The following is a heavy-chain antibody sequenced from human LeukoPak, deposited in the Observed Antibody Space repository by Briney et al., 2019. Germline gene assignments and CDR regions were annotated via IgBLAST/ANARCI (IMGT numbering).Heavy chain of an antibody. D-gene: IGHD6-19*01. V-gene: IGHV4-59*08. Sequence: PSETLSLTCTVSGGSISGYYWSWIRQPPGKGPEWIGYIYHSGSTNYNPSLKSRVTISVDTSKNQFSLKMNSVTAADTAVYYCARLASSGWSHCDYWGQGTLVTVSS. CDR1: GGSISGYY. J-gene: IGHJ4*02. CDR3: ARLASSGWSHCDY. CDR2: IYHSGST.